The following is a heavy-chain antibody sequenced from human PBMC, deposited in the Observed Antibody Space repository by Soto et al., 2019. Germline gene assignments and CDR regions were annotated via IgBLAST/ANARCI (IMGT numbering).Heavy chain of an antibody. D-gene: IGHD3-10*01. CDR3: ARDWVWFGAHPIDY. V-gene: IGHV3-30*03. Sequence: QVQLVESGGGVVQPGGSLRLSCAASGFTFSNYGMHWVRQAPGKGLEWVVVISYDGSNKYYADSVKGRFTISRDNSKNTLYLQMNSLTTEDTAVYYCARDWVWFGAHPIDYWGQGTLVTVSS. J-gene: IGHJ4*02. CDR2: ISYDGSNK. CDR1: GFTFSNYG.